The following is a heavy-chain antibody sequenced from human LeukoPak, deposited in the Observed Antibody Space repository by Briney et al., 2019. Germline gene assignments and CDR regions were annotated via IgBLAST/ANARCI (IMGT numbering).Heavy chain of an antibody. CDR1: GGSISSGGYY. Sequence: SETLSLTCTVSGGSISSGGYYWSWIRQPPGKGLEWIGYIYHSGSTYYNPSLKSRVTISVDTSKNQFSLKLSSVTAADTAVYYCASGAVAGTADYWGQGTLVTVSS. D-gene: IGHD6-19*01. CDR2: IYHSGST. J-gene: IGHJ4*02. V-gene: IGHV4-30-2*02. CDR3: ASGAVAGTADY.